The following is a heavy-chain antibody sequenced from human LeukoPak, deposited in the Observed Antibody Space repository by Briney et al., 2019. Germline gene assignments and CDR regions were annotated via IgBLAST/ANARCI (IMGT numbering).Heavy chain of an antibody. Sequence: ASVKVSCKASGYTFTSYYMHWVRQAPGQGLEWMGIINPSGGSTSYAQKFQGRVTMTADTSTSTAYMELRSLISDDTAVYYCARGGYDFWSNYLNYWGQGTLVTVSS. CDR2: INPSGGST. CDR3: ARGGYDFWSNYLNY. V-gene: IGHV1-46*01. D-gene: IGHD3-3*01. CDR1: GYTFTSYY. J-gene: IGHJ4*02.